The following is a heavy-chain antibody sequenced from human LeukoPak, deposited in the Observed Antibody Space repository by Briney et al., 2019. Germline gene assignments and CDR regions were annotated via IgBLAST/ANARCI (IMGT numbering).Heavy chain of an antibody. V-gene: IGHV3-53*05. CDR2: IYSGGNT. CDR1: GFSVKTNY. CDR3: AKEIYGDYQLDY. Sequence: GGSLRLSCAASGFSVKTNYMSWVRQAPGKGLEWVSVIYSGGNTYYADSVKGRFTISRDNPKNTLYLQMNSLRAEDTAVYYCAKEIYGDYQLDYWGQGTLVTVSS. D-gene: IGHD4-17*01. J-gene: IGHJ4*02.